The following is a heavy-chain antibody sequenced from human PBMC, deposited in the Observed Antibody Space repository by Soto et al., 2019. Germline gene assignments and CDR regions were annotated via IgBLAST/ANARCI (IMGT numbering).Heavy chain of an antibody. CDR2: ISGSGGST. J-gene: IGHJ4*02. CDR1: GFTFSSYV. V-gene: IGHV3-23*01. D-gene: IGHD1-1*01. Sequence: EVQLLASGGGLVQPGGSLRLSCAASGFTFSSYVMSWVRQAPGKGLEWVSGISGSGGSTYYADSVKGRFTISRDNFKNTLFLHMNSLRAEDTAVYYCASPGNPLDYWGQGTLVTVSS. CDR3: ASPGNPLDY.